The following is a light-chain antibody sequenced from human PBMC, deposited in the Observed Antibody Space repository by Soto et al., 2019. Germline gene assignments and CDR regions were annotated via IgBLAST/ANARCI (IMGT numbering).Light chain of an antibody. CDR2: EDD. CDR1: GGSIATNY. CDR3: QSHDSTNVV. J-gene: IGLJ2*01. V-gene: IGLV6-57*02. Sequence: NFMLTQPHSVSESPGKTVTISCTGSGGSIATNYVQWHQQRPGSAPTTVIYEDDKIPSGVPDQFSGSIDRSANSASLIISGLKTEDEADYFCQSHDSTNVVFGIGTKLTVL.